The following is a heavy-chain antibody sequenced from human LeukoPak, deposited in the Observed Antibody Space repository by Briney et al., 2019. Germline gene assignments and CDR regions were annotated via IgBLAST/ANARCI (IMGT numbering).Heavy chain of an antibody. CDR2: IIPIFGTA. Sequence: ASVKVPCKASGGTFSSYAISWVRQAPGQGLEWMGGIIPIFGTANYAQKFQGRVTITADESTSTAYMELSSLRSEDTAVYYCARGAAGDYVFLSGGAFDIWGQGTMVTASS. J-gene: IGHJ3*02. V-gene: IGHV1-69*13. CDR1: GGTFSSYA. D-gene: IGHD4-17*01. CDR3: ARGAAGDYVFLSGGAFDI.